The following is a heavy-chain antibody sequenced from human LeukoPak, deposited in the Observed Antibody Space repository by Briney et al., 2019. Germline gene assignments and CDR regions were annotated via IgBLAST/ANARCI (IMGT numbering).Heavy chain of an antibody. J-gene: IGHJ4*02. D-gene: IGHD3-3*01. CDR1: GGSISSYY. V-gene: IGHV4-59*01. CDR3: ARGGAGDFWSGYFYRVFDY. CDR2: IYYSGST. Sequence: SETLSLTCTVSGGSISSYYWSWIRQPPGKGLEWIGYIYYSGSTNYNPSLKSRVTISVDTSKNQFSLKLSSVTAADTAVYYCARGGAGDFWSGYFYRVFDYWGQGTLVTVSS.